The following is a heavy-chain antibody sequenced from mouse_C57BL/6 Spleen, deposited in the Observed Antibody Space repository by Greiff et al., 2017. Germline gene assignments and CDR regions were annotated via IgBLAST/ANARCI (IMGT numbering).Heavy chain of an antibody. CDR1: GYTFTNYW. Sequence: QVQLQQSGAELVRPGTSVKMSCKASGYTFTNYWIGWAKQRPGHGLEWIGDIYPGGGYTNYNEKFKGKATLTADKSSSTAYMQFSSLTSEDSAIYYCARRLRPPAYYFDYWGQGTTLTVSS. CDR3: ARRLRPPAYYFDY. J-gene: IGHJ2*01. D-gene: IGHD1-2*01. CDR2: IYPGGGYT. V-gene: IGHV1-63*01.